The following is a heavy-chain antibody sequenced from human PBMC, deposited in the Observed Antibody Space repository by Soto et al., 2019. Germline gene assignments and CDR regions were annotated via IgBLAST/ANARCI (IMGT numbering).Heavy chain of an antibody. D-gene: IGHD3-22*01. Sequence: EVQLVESGGGLVQPGGSLRLSCAASGFTFSSYWMSWVRQAPGKGLEWVANIKQDGSEKYYVDSVKGRLTISRDNAKNSLYLQMNSLRAEDTAVYYCAREGYYDSSGYYDYWGQGTLVTVSS. V-gene: IGHV3-7*01. CDR1: GFTFSSYW. CDR3: AREGYYDSSGYYDY. J-gene: IGHJ4*02. CDR2: IKQDGSEK.